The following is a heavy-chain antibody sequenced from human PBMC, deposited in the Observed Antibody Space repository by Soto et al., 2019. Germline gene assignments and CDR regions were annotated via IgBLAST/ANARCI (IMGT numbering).Heavy chain of an antibody. Sequence: SETLSLTCPVSGGSISSYYWSWIRQPPGKGLEWIAYIYYTGSTNYNPSLKSRVTLSADTSKNQFSLKLISVTAADTAMYYCARVDSSGSYFDYWGQGTLVTVS. CDR3: ARVDSSGSYFDY. V-gene: IGHV4-59*01. J-gene: IGHJ4*02. CDR2: IYYTGST. D-gene: IGHD3-22*01. CDR1: GGSISSYY.